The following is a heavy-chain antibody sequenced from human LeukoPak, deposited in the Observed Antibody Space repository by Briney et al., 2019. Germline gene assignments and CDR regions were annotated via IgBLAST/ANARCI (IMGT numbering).Heavy chain of an antibody. J-gene: IGHJ4*02. Sequence: GGSLRLSCAASGFTFSNHAMSWVRQAPGKGLEWLSVINSGGGSTYYADSVKGRFTISRDNSKNTLYLQMNSLRAEDTAVYYCARTDYGILTGYSHFDYWGQGTLVTVSS. CDR2: INSGGGST. V-gene: IGHV3-23*01. CDR3: ARTDYGILTGYSHFDY. D-gene: IGHD3-9*01. CDR1: GFTFSNHA.